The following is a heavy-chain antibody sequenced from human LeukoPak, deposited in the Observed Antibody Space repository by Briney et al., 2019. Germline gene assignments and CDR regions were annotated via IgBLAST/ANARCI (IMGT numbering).Heavy chain of an antibody. V-gene: IGHV1-2*02. D-gene: IGHD3-22*01. CDR1: GYTFTGYY. CDR3: ARGYRGYDSSGYGVY. J-gene: IGHJ4*02. Sequence: ASVKVSCKASGYTFTGYYMHWVRQAPGQELEWMGWINPNSGGTNYAQKFQGRVTMTRDTSISTAYMELSRLRSDDTAVYYCARGYRGYDSSGYGVYWGQGTLVTVSS. CDR2: INPNSGGT.